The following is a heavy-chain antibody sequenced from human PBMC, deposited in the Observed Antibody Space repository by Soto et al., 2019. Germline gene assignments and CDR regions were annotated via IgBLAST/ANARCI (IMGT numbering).Heavy chain of an antibody. Sequence: VASVKVSCKASGYTLTSYGISWVRQAPGQGLEWMGWISAYNGNTNYAQKLQGRVTMTTDTSTSTAYMELRSLRSDDTAVYYCAREPPYYYGSGSYCLDYWGQGTLVTVSS. CDR2: ISAYNGNT. D-gene: IGHD3-10*01. V-gene: IGHV1-18*01. CDR3: AREPPYYYGSGSYCLDY. J-gene: IGHJ4*02. CDR1: GYTLTSYG.